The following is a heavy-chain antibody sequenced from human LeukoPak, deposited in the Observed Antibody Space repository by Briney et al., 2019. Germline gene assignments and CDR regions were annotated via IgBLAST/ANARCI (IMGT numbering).Heavy chain of an antibody. CDR3: ARDFGIFGSTSWTGQDY. D-gene: IGHD2-2*01. J-gene: IGHJ4*02. CDR1: GYTFTGYY. CDR2: INPNSGGT. V-gene: IGHV1-2*02. Sequence: ASVKVSCKASGYTFTGYYIHWVRQAPGQGPEWMGWINPNSGGTDYAQKFQGRLTMTGDTSISTAYMELNRLRSDDTAIYYCARDFGIFGSTSWTGQDYWGQGTLVTVSS.